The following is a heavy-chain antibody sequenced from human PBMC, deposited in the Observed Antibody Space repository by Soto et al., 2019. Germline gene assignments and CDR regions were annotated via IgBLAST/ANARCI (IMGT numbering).Heavy chain of an antibody. D-gene: IGHD2-8*01. J-gene: IGHJ6*02. CDR2: INPNSGGT. CDR3: ARGDAPLDYYYYGMDV. CDR1: GYPFTGYY. Sequence: XSVKVSCKASGYPFTGYYMHWVRQAPGQGLEWMGWINPNSGGTNYAQKFQGWVTMTRDTSISTAYMELSRLRSDDTAVYYCARGDAPLDYYYYGMDVWGQGTTVTVSS. V-gene: IGHV1-2*04.